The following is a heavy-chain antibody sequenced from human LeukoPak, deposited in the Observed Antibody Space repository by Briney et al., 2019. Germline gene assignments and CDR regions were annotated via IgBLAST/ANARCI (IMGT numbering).Heavy chain of an antibody. CDR1: EYTFTSYD. CDR2: MNPNSGNT. J-gene: IGHJ4*02. V-gene: IGHV1-8*01. D-gene: IGHD3-10*01. CDR3: ARVSHYYGSGPLD. Sequence: ASVKVSCKASEYTFTSYDINWVRQATGQGLEWMGWMNPNSGNTGYAQKFQGRVTMTRNTSITTAYMELSSLRSEDTAVYYCARVSHYYGSGPLDWGQGTLVTVSS.